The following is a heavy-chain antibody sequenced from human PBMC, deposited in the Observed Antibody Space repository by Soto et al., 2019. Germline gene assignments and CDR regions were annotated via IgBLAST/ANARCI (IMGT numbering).Heavy chain of an antibody. J-gene: IGHJ6*02. V-gene: IGHV4-39*01. D-gene: IGHD6-19*01. CDR1: GRSISSSSYY. Sequence: SETLSLTCTVSGRSISSSSYYWGWIRQPPGKGLEWIGYIYYSGSPYSNPSLKSRVTISVDTSKTQSSRRLSSLTAADTAVYYCAVPAASVAGASGSYYYYGMDVWGQGTTVTVSS. CDR2: IYYSGSP. CDR3: AVPAASVAGASGSYYYYGMDV.